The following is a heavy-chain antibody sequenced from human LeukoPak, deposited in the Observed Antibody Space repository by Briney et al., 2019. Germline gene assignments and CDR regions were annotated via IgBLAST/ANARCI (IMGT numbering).Heavy chain of an antibody. CDR2: IIPIFGTA. V-gene: IGHV1-69*06. J-gene: IGHJ5*02. CDR1: GGTFSSYA. Sequence: GSSVKVSCKASGGTFSSYAISWVRQAPGQGLEWMGGIIPIFGTANYAQKFQGRVTVTADKSTSTAYMELSSLRSEDTAVYYCAREDGSSSFNWFDPWGQGTLVTVSS. D-gene: IGHD6-6*01. CDR3: AREDGSSSFNWFDP.